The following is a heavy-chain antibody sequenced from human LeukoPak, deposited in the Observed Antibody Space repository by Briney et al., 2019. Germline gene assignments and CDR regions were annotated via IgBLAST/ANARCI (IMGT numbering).Heavy chain of an antibody. Sequence: SETLSLTCAVYGGSFSGYYWSWIRQPPGKGLEWIGEINHSGSTNYNPSLKSRVTISLDMSKNQFSLKLSSVTAADTAMYYCARVSRGNSVGGDYWGQGTLVTVSS. CDR1: GGSFSGYY. V-gene: IGHV4-34*01. CDR3: ARVSRGNSVGGDY. CDR2: INHSGST. J-gene: IGHJ4*02. D-gene: IGHD4-23*01.